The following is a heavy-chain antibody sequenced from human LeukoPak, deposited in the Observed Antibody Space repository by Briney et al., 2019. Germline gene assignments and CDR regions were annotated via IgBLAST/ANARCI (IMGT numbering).Heavy chain of an antibody. CDR2: IFHSGST. CDR1: GGSISSYY. J-gene: IGHJ4*02. Sequence: MSSETLSLTCTVSGGSISSYYWNWIRQPPGKGLEWIGYIFHSGSTNYNPSLKSRVTMSVDTSKNQFSLKLSSVTAADTAVYYCAREASSGWHIDYWGQGTLVTVSS. CDR3: AREASSGWHIDY. D-gene: IGHD6-19*01. V-gene: IGHV4-59*01.